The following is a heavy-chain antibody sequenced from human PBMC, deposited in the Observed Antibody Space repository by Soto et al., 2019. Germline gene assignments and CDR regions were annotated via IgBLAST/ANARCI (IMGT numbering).Heavy chain of an antibody. CDR3: AREAESVVGASYFYFYGVDV. CDR1: GFTFNNYA. Sequence: GGSLRLSCAASGFTFNNYAMHWVRQAPGKGLEWVALISHDGSNRYFADSVKGRFTISRDNSKSTLYLLINSLRAEDTAVYFCAREAESVVGASYFYFYGVDVWGQGTTVTAP. V-gene: IGHV3-30-3*01. D-gene: IGHD1-26*01. J-gene: IGHJ6*02. CDR2: ISHDGSNR.